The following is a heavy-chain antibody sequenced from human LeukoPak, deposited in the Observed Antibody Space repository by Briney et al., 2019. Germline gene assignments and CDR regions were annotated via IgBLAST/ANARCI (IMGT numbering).Heavy chain of an antibody. CDR3: ARDGWNVFFDY. CDR2: VSGGGGTT. J-gene: IGHJ4*02. Sequence: GGSLRLSCAASGFTFSSYAMSWVRQAPGKGLEWVSSVSGGGGTTHHADSVKGRFTISRDNYKSTLYLQMNSLGAGDTAVYYCARDGWNVFFDYWGQGALVSVS. D-gene: IGHD1-1*01. V-gene: IGHV3-23*01. CDR1: GFTFSSYA.